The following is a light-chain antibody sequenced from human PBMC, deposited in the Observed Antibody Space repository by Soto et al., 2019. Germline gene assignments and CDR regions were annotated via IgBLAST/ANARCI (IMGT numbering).Light chain of an antibody. Sequence: DQDKITCRASQSISSWLAWYQQKPGKAPKLLIYKASSLESGVPSRFSGSGSRTEFAFAIGSPQHADFASYFRQQHKVTFAEGTKVDIK. CDR3: QQHKVT. J-gene: IGKJ4*02. CDR1: QSISSW. CDR2: KAS. V-gene: IGKV1-5*03.